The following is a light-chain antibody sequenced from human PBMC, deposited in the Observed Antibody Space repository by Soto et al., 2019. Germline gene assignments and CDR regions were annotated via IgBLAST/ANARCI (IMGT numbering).Light chain of an antibody. CDR1: SSDVGGYDY. CDR2: DVT. V-gene: IGLV2-14*01. J-gene: IGLJ1*01. CDR3: ISYASINTYV. Sequence: QSVLTQPASVSGSPGQSITTSCTRTSSDVGGYDYVSWYQQHPGKAPKLMIYDVTNRPSGVSNRFSGSKSGNTASLTISGLQAEDEADYYCISYASINTYVFGTGTKVTVL.